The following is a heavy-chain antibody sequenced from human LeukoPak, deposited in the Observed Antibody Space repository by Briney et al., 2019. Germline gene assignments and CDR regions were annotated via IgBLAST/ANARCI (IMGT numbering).Heavy chain of an antibody. CDR1: GFTFSSYD. V-gene: IGHV3-13*01. CDR2: IGTAGDT. D-gene: IGHD3-22*01. CDR3: ARGPDKLAYYYYYGMDV. Sequence: GGSLRLSCAASGFTFSSYDMHWVRQATGKGLEWVSAIGTAGDTYYPGSVKGRFTISRENAKNSLYLQMNSLRAGDTAVYYCARGPDKLAYYYYYGMDVWGQGTTVTVSS. J-gene: IGHJ6*02.